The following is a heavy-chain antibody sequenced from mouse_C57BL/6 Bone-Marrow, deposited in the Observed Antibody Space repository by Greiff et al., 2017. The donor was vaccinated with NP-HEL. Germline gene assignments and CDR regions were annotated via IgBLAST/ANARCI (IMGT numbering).Heavy chain of an antibody. CDR2: IWWDDAK. J-gene: IGHJ4*01. Sequence: QVTLKESGPGILQPSQTLSLTCSFSGFSLSTFGMGVGWIRQPSGKGLEWLAHIWWDDAKYYNPALKSRLTISKDTSKNQVFLTSADVDTAGTATYYCARIAHYDCGSSSYYYAMDYWGQGTSVTVSA. CDR3: ARIAHYDCGSSSYYYAMDY. V-gene: IGHV8-8*01. CDR1: GFSLSTFGMG. D-gene: IGHD1-1*01.